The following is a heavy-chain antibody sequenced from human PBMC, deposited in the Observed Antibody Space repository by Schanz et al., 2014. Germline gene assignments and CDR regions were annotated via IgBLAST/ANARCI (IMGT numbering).Heavy chain of an antibody. CDR3: ARFLARYQYYGVDV. D-gene: IGHD3-3*01. V-gene: IGHV3-11*05. Sequence: QVQLVDSGGGLVKPGGSLRLSCAASGFTFSDYYMTWIRQAPGKGLEWVSDISDSGDSTHYADSVKGRFTISRDNSKNTLFLQMDSLRVEDTAVYYCARFLARYQYYGVDVWGQGTTXIVSS. CDR1: GFTFSDYY. J-gene: IGHJ6*02. CDR2: ISDSGDST.